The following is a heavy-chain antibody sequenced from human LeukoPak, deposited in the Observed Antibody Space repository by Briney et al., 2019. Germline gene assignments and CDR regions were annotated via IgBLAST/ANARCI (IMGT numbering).Heavy chain of an antibody. Sequence: QPGGSLRLSCAASGFTFSSYAMHWVRQAPGKGLEWVAVISYDGSNKYYADSVKGRFTISRDNSKNTLYLQMNSLRAEDTAVYYCARLYGMDVWGQGTTVTVSS. V-gene: IGHV3-30-3*01. J-gene: IGHJ6*02. CDR1: GFTFSSYA. CDR2: ISYDGSNK. CDR3: ARLYGMDV.